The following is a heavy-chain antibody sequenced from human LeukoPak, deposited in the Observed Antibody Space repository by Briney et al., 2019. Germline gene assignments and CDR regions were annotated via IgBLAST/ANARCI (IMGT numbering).Heavy chain of an antibody. Sequence: GGSLRLSCAASGFPFNTYSMNWVRQAPGQGLGWVSSISNDNNYIYYAESVKGRFTISRDYAKSSLFLQMNSLRVEDTAVYYCAKGGSHFQHWGQGTLVTVSS. CDR1: GFPFNTYS. CDR3: AKGGSHFQH. D-gene: IGHD2-15*01. J-gene: IGHJ1*01. V-gene: IGHV3-21*06. CDR2: ISNDNNYI.